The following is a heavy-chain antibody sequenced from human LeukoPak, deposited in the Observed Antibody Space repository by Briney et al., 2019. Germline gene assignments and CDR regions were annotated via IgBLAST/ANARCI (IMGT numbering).Heavy chain of an antibody. CDR1: GFTFGDYA. D-gene: IGHD1-14*01. CDR2: ISGSGGST. J-gene: IGHJ4*02. Sequence: GGSLRLSCTASGFTFGDYAMSWFRQAPGKGLEWVSAISGSGGSTYYADSVKGRFTISRDNSKNTLYLQMNSLRAEDTAVYYCAKSQTLSVSFDYWGQGTLVTVSS. V-gene: IGHV3-23*01. CDR3: AKSQTLSVSFDY.